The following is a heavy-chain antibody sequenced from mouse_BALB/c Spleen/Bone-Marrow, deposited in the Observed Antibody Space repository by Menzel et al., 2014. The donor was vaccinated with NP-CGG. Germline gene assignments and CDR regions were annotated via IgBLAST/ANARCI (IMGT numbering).Heavy chain of an antibody. J-gene: IGHJ1*01. Sequence: VQLKQSGAELVKPGASVKLSCTASGFNIKDTYLHWVKQRPEQGLDWIGRIDPAIFTKYDPKFQGKATITADTSSNTAYLHLSSLTSEDTAVYYCASYRYGWYFDVWGAGTPVPVSS. CDR3: ASYRYGWYFDV. CDR2: IDPAIFT. CDR1: GFNIKDTY. V-gene: IGHV14-3*02. D-gene: IGHD2-14*01.